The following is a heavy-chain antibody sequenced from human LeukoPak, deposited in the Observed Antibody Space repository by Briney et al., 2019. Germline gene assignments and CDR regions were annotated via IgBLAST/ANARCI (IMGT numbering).Heavy chain of an antibody. CDR2: ISGSGGST. D-gene: IGHD3-22*01. CDR3: AKDPTKYYYDSSGYHHFDY. V-gene: IGHV3-23*01. CDR1: GFTFSSYA. J-gene: IGHJ4*02. Sequence: GGSLRLSCAASGFTFSSYAMSWVRQAPGKGLEWVSAISGSGGSTYYADSVKGRFTISRDNSKNTLYLQMNSLRAEDTAVYYCAKDPTKYYYDSSGYHHFDYWGQGTLVTVSS.